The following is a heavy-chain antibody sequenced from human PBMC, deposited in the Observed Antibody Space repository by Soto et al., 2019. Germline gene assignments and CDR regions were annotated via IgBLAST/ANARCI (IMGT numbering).Heavy chain of an antibody. J-gene: IGHJ2*01. Sequence: SETLSLTCTVSGGSISSGGYYWSWIRQHPGKGLEWIGYIYYSGSTYYNPSLKSRVTISVDTSKNQFSLKLSSVTAADTAVYYCARQYYGDYKSLYCKTCYFDLWGRGTLVTVSS. D-gene: IGHD4-17*01. V-gene: IGHV4-31*03. CDR1: GGSISSGGYY. CDR2: IYYSGST. CDR3: ARQYYGDYKSLYCKTCYFDL.